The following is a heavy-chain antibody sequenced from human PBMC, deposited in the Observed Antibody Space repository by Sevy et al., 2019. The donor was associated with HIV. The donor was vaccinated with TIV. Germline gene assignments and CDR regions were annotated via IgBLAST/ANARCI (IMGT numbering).Heavy chain of an antibody. V-gene: IGHV3-21*01. CDR2: ISSSSSYI. D-gene: IGHD1-26*01. Sequence: GGSLRLSCAASGFTFSSYSMNWVRQAPGKGLEWVSSISSSSSYIYYADSVKGRFTISRDNAKNSLYLQMNSLRAEDTAVYYCARDSQGWELRSAFDTWGQGTMVTVSS. J-gene: IGHJ3*02. CDR1: GFTFSSYS. CDR3: ARDSQGWELRSAFDT.